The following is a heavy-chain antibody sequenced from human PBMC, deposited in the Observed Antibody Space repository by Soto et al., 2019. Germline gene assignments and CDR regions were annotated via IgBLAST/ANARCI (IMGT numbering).Heavy chain of an antibody. CDR1: GFIFSNAW. Sequence: GGSLRLSCAAAGFIFSNAWINWVRKAPGKGLEWVGRIKSKVHGGTSDFAAPVKDRFAISRDDSKNMVYLEMNSLKTEDTAMYYCTTDSYMTTIIVRFDYLVHGTQVTVSS. D-gene: IGHD3-22*01. CDR3: TTDSYMTTIIVRFDY. CDR2: IKSKVHGGTS. V-gene: IGHV3-15*07. J-gene: IGHJ4*01.